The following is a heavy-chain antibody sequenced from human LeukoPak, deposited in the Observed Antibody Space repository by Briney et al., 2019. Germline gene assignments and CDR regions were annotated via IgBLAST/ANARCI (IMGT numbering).Heavy chain of an antibody. V-gene: IGHV3-66*01. CDR3: AREGTV. CDR1: GFTVSSNS. Sequence: PGGSLRLSCAASGFTVSSNSMSWVRQAPGKGLEWVSIIYSGGSTYNADSVKGRFTISRDNSKNTLYLQMNSLRAEDTAVYYRAREGTVRGQGTLVTVSS. CDR2: IYSGGST. J-gene: IGHJ4*02. D-gene: IGHD4-11*01.